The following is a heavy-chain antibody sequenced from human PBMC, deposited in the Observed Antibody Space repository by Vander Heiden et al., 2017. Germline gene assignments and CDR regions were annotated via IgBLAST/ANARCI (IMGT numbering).Heavy chain of an antibody. D-gene: IGHD6-13*01. Sequence: QVQLVQSGAEVKKPGSSVKVSCKASGGTFSRYAISWGRQAPGQGLEWMGGIIPIFGTANYAQKFQGRVTITADESTSTAYMELSSLRSEDTAVYYCARGIIAAAGTGDAFDIWGQGTMVTVSS. CDR2: IIPIFGTA. V-gene: IGHV1-69*01. CDR1: GGTFSRYA. J-gene: IGHJ3*02. CDR3: ARGIIAAAGTGDAFDI.